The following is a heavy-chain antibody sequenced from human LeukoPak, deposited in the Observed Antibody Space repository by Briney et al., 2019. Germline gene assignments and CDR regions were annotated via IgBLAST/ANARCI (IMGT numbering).Heavy chain of an antibody. Sequence: ASVKVSCKASGYTFTSYGISWVRQAPGQGLEWMGWINPKSGGTNSAQKFQGRVTMTRDTSISTAYMELSRLRFDDTAVYYCARAPYSSSNDYWGQGTLVTVSS. CDR2: INPKSGGT. V-gene: IGHV1-2*02. J-gene: IGHJ4*02. CDR1: GYTFTSYG. CDR3: ARAPYSSSNDY. D-gene: IGHD6-6*01.